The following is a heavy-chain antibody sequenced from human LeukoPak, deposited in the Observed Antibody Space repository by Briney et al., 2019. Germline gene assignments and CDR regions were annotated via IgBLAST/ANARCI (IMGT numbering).Heavy chain of an antibody. Sequence: SETLSLTCAVSGYSISSGYYWGWIRQPPGQGLEWIGSIYHSGSTYYNPSLRSRVTISVDTSKNQFSLKLSSVTAADTAVYYCARDGVYYYGSGSYYNLNWFDPWGQGTLVTASS. V-gene: IGHV4-38-2*02. CDR2: IYHSGST. CDR3: ARDGVYYYGSGSYYNLNWFDP. CDR1: GYSISSGYY. D-gene: IGHD3-10*01. J-gene: IGHJ5*02.